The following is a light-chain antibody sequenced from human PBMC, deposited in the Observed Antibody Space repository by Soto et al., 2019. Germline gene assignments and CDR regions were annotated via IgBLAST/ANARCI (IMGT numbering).Light chain of an antibody. Sequence: DIQMTQSPSTLSASVGDRVTITCRASQGISNWLAWYQQKPGKAPNLLIYDASSLQSGVPSRFSGSGSGTEFTLTISSLQPDDFATYYCQQYSNTLYTFSQGTKLEIK. CDR3: QQYSNTLYT. V-gene: IGKV1-5*01. CDR1: QGISNW. J-gene: IGKJ2*01. CDR2: DAS.